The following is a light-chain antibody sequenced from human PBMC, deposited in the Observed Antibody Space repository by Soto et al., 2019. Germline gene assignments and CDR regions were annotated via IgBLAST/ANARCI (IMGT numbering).Light chain of an antibody. CDR3: CSYAGSYTFLVV. V-gene: IGLV2-11*01. J-gene: IGLJ2*01. CDR2: DVT. Sequence: QSALTQPRSVSGSPGQSVTISCTGTSSDVGAYNYVSWYQQRPGKAPKLMIYDVTNRPSGVPDRFSGYKSGNTASLTISGLQAEDEADYYCCSYAGSYTFLVVFGGGTKVTVL. CDR1: SSDVGAYNY.